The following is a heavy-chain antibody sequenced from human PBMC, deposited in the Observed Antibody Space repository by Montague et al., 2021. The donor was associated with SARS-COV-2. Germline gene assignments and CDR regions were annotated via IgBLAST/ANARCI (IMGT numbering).Heavy chain of an antibody. CDR3: ARGSVGGYYFDY. J-gene: IGHJ4*02. CDR2: IWYDGSNE. D-gene: IGHD1-26*01. V-gene: IGHV3-33*01. Sequence: SLRLSCAASGFIFSSYGMHLVRQAPGKGLEWVAHIWYDGSNENYVDSXKGRFTISRDNFKNTLYLQMNSLRAEDTAIYYCARGSVGGYYFDYWGQGTLVTVSS. CDR1: GFIFSSYG.